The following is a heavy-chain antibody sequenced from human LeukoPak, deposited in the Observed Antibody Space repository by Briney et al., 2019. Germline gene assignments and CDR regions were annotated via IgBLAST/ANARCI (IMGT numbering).Heavy chain of an antibody. V-gene: IGHV4-59*01. J-gene: IGHJ6*02. CDR3: ARVRPLEDGDSYYGLDV. D-gene: IGHD2-21*02. CDR2: MYYRGST. CDR1: GDSLSSYS. Sequence: KPSETLPLTCTVSGDSLSSYSWSCSREPPGGGVERSGYMYYRGSTNYNPSLKSRVTISVDKSQNQFSLKLRSVTAADTAVYYCARVRPLEDGDSYYGLDVWGRGTTVTVSS.